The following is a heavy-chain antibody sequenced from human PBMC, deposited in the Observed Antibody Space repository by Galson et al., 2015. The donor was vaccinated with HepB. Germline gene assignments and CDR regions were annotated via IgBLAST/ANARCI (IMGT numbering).Heavy chain of an antibody. CDR3: ANIGYCGDNSCFERGY. CDR1: GFTFGSYT. J-gene: IGHJ4*02. D-gene: IGHD2-15*01. Sequence: SMRLCCRACGFTFGSYTLTWARKAAGLGLECVWTLSVYDGTTDDADSVKGRFTIARDNSKTTLYLQMNSLRAEETAVYYCANIGYCGDNSCFERGYWGQGTLVTVSS. CDR2: LSVYDGTT. V-gene: IGHV3-23*01.